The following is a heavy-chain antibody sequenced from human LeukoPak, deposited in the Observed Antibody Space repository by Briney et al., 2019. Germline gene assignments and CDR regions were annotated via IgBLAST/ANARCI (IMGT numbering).Heavy chain of an antibody. V-gene: IGHV3-21*01. D-gene: IGHD1-7*01. J-gene: IGHJ3*02. CDR2: ISSSSSYI. CDR3: AIKLELNAFDI. Sequence: GGSLRLSCAASGFTFSSYSMNWVRQAPGKGLEWVSSISSSSSYIYYADSVKGRFTISRDNAKNSLYLQMNSLRAEDTAVYYCAIKLELNAFDIWGQGTMVTVSS. CDR1: GFTFSSYS.